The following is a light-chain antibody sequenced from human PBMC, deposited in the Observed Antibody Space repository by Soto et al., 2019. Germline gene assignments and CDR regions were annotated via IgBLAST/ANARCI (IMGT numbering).Light chain of an antibody. CDR2: GAS. CDR3: QQYGGSPFT. CDR1: QSVSSSY. J-gene: IGKJ3*01. Sequence: EIVLTQSPGTLSLSPGERATLSCRASQSVSSSYLAWYQQKPGQAPRLLIYGASSRASGIPDRFGGSRSGTDFTLTISRLEPEDFAVYYCQQYGGSPFTFGPGTKVDIK. V-gene: IGKV3-20*01.